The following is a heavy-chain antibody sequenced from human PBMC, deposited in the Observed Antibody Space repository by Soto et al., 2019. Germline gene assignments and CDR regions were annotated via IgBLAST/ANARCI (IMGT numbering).Heavy chain of an antibody. J-gene: IGHJ5*01. CDR2: IYKSATT. Sequence: PSETLYLTCSISGDSISNLDYFWAWIRQPPGQALEYIGYIYKSATTYYNPSFESRVAISVEPSKSQFSLNVTSVTAADTAVYFCARGRYCLTGRCFPNWFDSWGQGALVTVS. V-gene: IGHV4-30-4*01. CDR3: ARGRYCLTGRCFPNWFDS. D-gene: IGHD7-27*01. CDR1: GDSISNLDYF.